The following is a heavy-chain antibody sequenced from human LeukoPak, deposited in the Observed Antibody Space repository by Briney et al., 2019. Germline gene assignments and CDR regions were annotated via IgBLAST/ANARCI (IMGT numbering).Heavy chain of an antibody. V-gene: IGHV3-74*01. D-gene: IGHD6-13*01. CDR1: GFAFSNYR. CDR3: LAGYYYYYMDV. CDR2: INTQGSST. Sequence: GGSLRLSCAASGFAFSNYRLHWVRQAPGKGLEWVARINTQGSSTNYADSVKGRFTISRDNAKNTLYLQMTSLSAEDTAVYYALAGYYYYYMDVWGKGTTVTVSS. J-gene: IGHJ6*03.